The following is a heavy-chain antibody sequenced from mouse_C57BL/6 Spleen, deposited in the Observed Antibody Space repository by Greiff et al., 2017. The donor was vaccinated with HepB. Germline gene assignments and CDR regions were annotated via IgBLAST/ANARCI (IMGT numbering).Heavy chain of an antibody. CDR2: SNYDGSST. V-gene: IGHV5-16*01. CDR1: GFTFSDYY. D-gene: IGHD4-1*01. J-gene: IGHJ2*01. Sequence: EVQVVESEGGLVQPGSSMKLSCTASGFTFSDYYMAWVRQVPEKGLEWVANSNYDGSSTYYLDSLKSRFIISRDNAKNILYLQMSSLKSEDTATYYCARGGLGRNYFDYWGQGTTLTVSS. CDR3: ARGGLGRNYFDY.